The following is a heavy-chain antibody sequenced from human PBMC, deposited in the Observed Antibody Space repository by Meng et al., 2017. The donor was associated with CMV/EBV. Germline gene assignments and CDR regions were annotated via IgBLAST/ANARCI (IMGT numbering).Heavy chain of an antibody. V-gene: IGHV4-39*07. Sequence: GVVKPSETLSSTCTFSGGSIISSSYCWCWFRPPPGKGLEWIGSIYYSGSTYYNPSLKSRVTISVDTSKNQFSLKLSSVTAADTAVYYCARGGIAAAGLHWGQGTLVTVSS. D-gene: IGHD6-13*01. CDR3: ARGGIAAAGLH. CDR2: IYYSGST. CDR1: GGSIISSSYC. J-gene: IGHJ4*02.